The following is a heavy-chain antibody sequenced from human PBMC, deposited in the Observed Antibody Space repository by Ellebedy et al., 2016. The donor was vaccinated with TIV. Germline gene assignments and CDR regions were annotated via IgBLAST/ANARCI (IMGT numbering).Heavy chain of an antibody. J-gene: IGHJ4*02. CDR2: INQDGSEK. CDR1: GFTLSSYW. Sequence: RGSLRLSCAASGFTLSSYWMSWVRQAPGKGLEWVANINQDGSEKYYVDSVKGRFSISRDNAKNSLYLQMNSLRVEDTAVYFCARGGYGRPFDCWGQGTLVTVSS. V-gene: IGHV3-7*03. D-gene: IGHD5-12*01. CDR3: ARGGYGRPFDC.